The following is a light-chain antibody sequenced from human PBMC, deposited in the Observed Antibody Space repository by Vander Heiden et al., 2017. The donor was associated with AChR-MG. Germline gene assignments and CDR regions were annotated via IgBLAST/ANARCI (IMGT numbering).Light chain of an antibody. CDR1: SGHSNYA. V-gene: IGLV4-69*01. CDR2: LNRDGSH. Sequence: QLVLTQSPSASASLAASVKLTCTLSSGHSNYAITWHQQQPEKGTRYLMKLNRDGSHNKGDGITDRFSGSSSGAERYLTIASLQSEDEADYYCQSWSTGIRVFGGGTRLTVL. CDR3: QSWSTGIRV. J-gene: IGLJ3*02.